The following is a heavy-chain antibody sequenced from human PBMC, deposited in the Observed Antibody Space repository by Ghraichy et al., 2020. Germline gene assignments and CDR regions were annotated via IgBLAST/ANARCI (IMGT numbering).Heavy chain of an antibody. V-gene: IGHV3-48*02. CDR3: AREGGSWKDYYYYGMDV. Sequence: GGSLRLSCAASGFTFSSYSMNWVRQAPGKGLEWVSYISSSSSTIYYADSVKGRFTISRDNAKNSLYLQMNSLRDEDTAVYYCAREGGSWKDYYYYGMDVWGQGTTVTVSS. CDR2: ISSSSSTI. CDR1: GFTFSSYS. J-gene: IGHJ6*02. D-gene: IGHD1-1*01.